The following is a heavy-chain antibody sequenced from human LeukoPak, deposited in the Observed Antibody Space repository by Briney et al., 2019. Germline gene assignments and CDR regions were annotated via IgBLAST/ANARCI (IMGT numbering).Heavy chain of an antibody. J-gene: IGHJ6*03. CDR3: ARGVGVDYYYMDV. V-gene: IGHV1-2*02. Sequence: GASVKVSCKASGYTFTGYYMHWVRQAPGQGLEWMGWINPNSGGTNYAQKFQGRVTMTRDTSMSTAYMELSRLRSDDTAVFYCARGVGVDYYYMDVWGKGTTVTVSS. CDR2: INPNSGGT. D-gene: IGHD3-22*01. CDR1: GYTFTGYY.